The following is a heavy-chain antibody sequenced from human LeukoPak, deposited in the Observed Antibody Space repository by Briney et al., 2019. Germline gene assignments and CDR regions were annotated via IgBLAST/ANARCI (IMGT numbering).Heavy chain of an antibody. V-gene: IGHV1-24*01. CDR3: VTDRDYVWGSYRYDL. D-gene: IGHD3-16*02. J-gene: IGHJ5*02. CDR2: FDPEDGET. CDR1: GYTLTELS. Sequence: ASVKVSCKVSGYTLTELSMHWVRQAPGKGLEWMGGFDPEDGETIYAQKFQGRVTMTEDTSTDTAYMELSSLRSEDTAVYYCVTDRDYVWGSYRYDLWGQGTLVTVSS.